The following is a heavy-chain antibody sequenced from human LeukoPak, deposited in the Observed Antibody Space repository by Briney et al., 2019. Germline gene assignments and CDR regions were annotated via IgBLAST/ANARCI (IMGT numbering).Heavy chain of an antibody. CDR2: IIPIFGTA. CDR1: GGTFSSYA. J-gene: IGHJ5*02. Sequence: AASVKVSCKASGGTFSSYAISLVRQAPGQGLEWMGRIIPIFGTANYAQKFQGRVTITTDESTSTAYMELSSLRSEDTAVYYCAIHDSSAYYFKNWFDPWGQGTLVTVSS. CDR3: AIHDSSAYYFKNWFDP. D-gene: IGHD3-22*01. V-gene: IGHV1-69*05.